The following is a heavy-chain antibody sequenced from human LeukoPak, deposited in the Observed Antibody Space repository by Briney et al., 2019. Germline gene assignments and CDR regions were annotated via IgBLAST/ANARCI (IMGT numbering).Heavy chain of an antibody. J-gene: IGHJ5*02. CDR1: GYTFTSYY. CDR2: INPSGGST. V-gene: IGHV1-46*01. CDR3: ARAGQINWFDP. Sequence: ASVKVSCKASGYTFTSYYMHWVRQAPGQGLEWMGIINPSGGSTSYAQKFQGRVTMTRDMSTSTVYMELSSLRSEDTAVYYCARAGQINWFDPWGQGTLVTVSS.